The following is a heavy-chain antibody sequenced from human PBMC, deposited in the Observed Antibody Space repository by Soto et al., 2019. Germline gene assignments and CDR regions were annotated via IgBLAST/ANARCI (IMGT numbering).Heavy chain of an antibody. CDR3: AKDIPH. J-gene: IGHJ4*02. V-gene: IGHV3-30*18. Sequence: QVQLVESGGGVVQPGRSLRLSCAASGFTFSSYGMHWVRQAPGKGLEWVAVISYDGSNKYYADSVKGRFTISRDNSKNTLYLQMNSRRAEDTAVYYCAKDIPHWGQGTLVTVSS. CDR2: ISYDGSNK. CDR1: GFTFSSYG. D-gene: IGHD2-21*01.